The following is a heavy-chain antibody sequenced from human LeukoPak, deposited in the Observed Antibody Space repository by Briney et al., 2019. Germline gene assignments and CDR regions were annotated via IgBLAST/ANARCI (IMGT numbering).Heavy chain of an antibody. Sequence: GGTLRLSCAASGFTFSSYGMSWVRQAPGKGLEWVSAISGSGSTIYYADSVKGRFTISRDNAKNSLYLQMNSLRAEDTAVYYCARNRGYAHYDILTGWDYWGQGTLVTVSS. CDR1: GFTFSSYG. CDR2: ISGSGSTI. J-gene: IGHJ4*02. V-gene: IGHV3-48*04. D-gene: IGHD3-9*01. CDR3: ARNRGYAHYDILTGWDY.